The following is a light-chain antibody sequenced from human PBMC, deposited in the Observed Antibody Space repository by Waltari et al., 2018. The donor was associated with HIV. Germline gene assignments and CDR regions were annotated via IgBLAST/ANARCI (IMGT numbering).Light chain of an antibody. CDR3: QVWDGSTVV. J-gene: IGLJ2*01. V-gene: IGLV3-1*01. Sequence: SADLTQVPSVSVSPGQTASITCSGDKLTNRYNAWYQQKAGQSPVLVIYLDTKRPFGVPERFSGSTSWNTATLTISGAQTIDEADYYCQVWDGSTVVFGGVTKLTVL. CDR2: LDT. CDR1: KLTNRY.